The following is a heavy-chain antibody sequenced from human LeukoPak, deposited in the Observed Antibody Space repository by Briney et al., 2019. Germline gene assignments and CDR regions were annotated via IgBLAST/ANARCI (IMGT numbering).Heavy chain of an antibody. Sequence: GGSLRLSCAASGFTFSSYAMSWVRQAPGKGLEWVSAISGSGGSTYYADSVKGRFTISRDNSKNTLYLQMNRLRTEDTAVYYCAKDGRIWGGYCSSTSCQSSGFDYWGQGTLVTVSS. J-gene: IGHJ4*02. CDR2: ISGSGGST. D-gene: IGHD2-2*01. CDR1: GFTFSSYA. CDR3: AKDGRIWGGYCSSTSCQSSGFDY. V-gene: IGHV3-23*01.